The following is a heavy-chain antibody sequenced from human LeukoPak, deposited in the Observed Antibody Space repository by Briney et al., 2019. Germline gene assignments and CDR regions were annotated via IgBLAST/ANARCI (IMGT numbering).Heavy chain of an antibody. V-gene: IGHV3-9*01. Sequence: GGSLRLSGAASGFTFDDYAMHWVRQAPGKGLEWVSGISWNSGSIGHADSVKGRFTISRDNAKNSLYLQMNSLRAEVTALYYCAKDLSSGYGFGDAFDIWGQGTMVTVSS. J-gene: IGHJ3*02. CDR3: AKDLSSGYGFGDAFDI. CDR2: ISWNSGSI. CDR1: GFTFDDYA. D-gene: IGHD5-12*01.